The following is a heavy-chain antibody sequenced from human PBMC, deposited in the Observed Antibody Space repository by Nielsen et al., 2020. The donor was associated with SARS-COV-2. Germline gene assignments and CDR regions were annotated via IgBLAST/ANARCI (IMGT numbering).Heavy chain of an antibody. J-gene: IGHJ4*02. CDR1: GDSVSSNSAA. CDR3: ARGTYSSTWYETGRRYYFDY. D-gene: IGHD6-13*01. V-gene: IGHV6-1*01. CDR2: TYYRSKWFN. Sequence: SQTLSLTCAISGDSVSSNSAAWNWIRQSPSRGLEWLGRTYYRSKWFNDYAVSVKSRIVINPDTSNNQFSLLLNSVTPEDTAVYYCARGTYSSTWYETGRRYYFDYWGQGTLVTVSS.